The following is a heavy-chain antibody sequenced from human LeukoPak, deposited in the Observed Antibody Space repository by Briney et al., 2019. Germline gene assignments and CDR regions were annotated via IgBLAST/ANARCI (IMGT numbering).Heavy chain of an antibody. CDR3: ARQNDFRLDY. CDR2: IYPGDSDT. V-gene: IGHV5-51*01. D-gene: IGHD3-3*01. CDR1: GYTFSSYW. Sequence: GESLRISCKGSGYTFSSYWIGWVRQMPGKGLEWVGIIYPGDSDTRYSPSLQGQVTISVDTSIGTAYLQWSSLKASDTAIYYCARQNDFRLDYWGQGTLVTVSS. J-gene: IGHJ4*02.